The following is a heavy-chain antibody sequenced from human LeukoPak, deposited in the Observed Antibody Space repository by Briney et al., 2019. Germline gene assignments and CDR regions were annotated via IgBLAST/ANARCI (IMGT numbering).Heavy chain of an antibody. D-gene: IGHD2-2*01. CDR2: INPNSGGT. J-gene: IGHJ6*03. CDR3: ARTRGHCSSTSCYRSSYMDV. V-gene: IGHV1-2*02. CDR1: GYTFTGYY. Sequence: ASVKVSCKASGYTFTGYYMHWVRQAPGQGLEWMGWINPNSGGTNYAQKFQGRVTMTRDTSTSTVYMELSSLRSEDTAVYCCARTRGHCSSTSCYRSSYMDVWGKGTTVTVSS.